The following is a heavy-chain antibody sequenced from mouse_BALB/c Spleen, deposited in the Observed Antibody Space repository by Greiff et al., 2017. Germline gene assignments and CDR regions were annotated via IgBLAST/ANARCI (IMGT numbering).Heavy chain of an antibody. Sequence: EVQLQQSGPGLVKPSQSLSLTCTVTGYSITSDYAWNWIRQFPGNQLEWMGYISYSGSTSYNPSLKSRISITRDTSKNQFFLQLNSVTTEDTATYYCARSGGYDGVDYWGQGTTLTVSS. D-gene: IGHD2-2*01. J-gene: IGHJ2*01. V-gene: IGHV3-2*02. CDR1: GYSITSDYA. CDR2: ISYSGST. CDR3: ARSGGYDGVDY.